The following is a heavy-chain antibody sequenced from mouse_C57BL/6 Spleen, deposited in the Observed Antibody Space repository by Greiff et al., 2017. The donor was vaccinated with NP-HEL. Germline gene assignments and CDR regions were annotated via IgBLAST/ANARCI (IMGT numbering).Heavy chain of an antibody. J-gene: IGHJ1*03. V-gene: IGHV1-64*01. CDR1: GYTFTSYW. CDR3: EILFITTVVATDGYFDV. CDR2: IHPNSGST. Sequence: QVQLQQPGAELVKPGASVKLSCKASGYTFTSYWMHWVKQRPGQGLEWIGMIHPNSGSTNYNEKFKSKATLTVDESSSTAYMQLSSLTSEDSAVYYCEILFITTVVATDGYFDVWGTGTTVTVSS. D-gene: IGHD1-1*01.